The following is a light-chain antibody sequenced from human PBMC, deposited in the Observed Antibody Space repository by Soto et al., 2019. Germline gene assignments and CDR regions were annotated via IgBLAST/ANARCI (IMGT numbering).Light chain of an antibody. Sequence: EIVLTQSPGTLSLSPGERATLSCRASQSVSSSYLAWYQQKPGQAPRLLIYGASSRATGSPDRFSGSGSGTDFTLTISRLEHEDVAVYYCQQYGSTLLTFGGGTKVEIK. CDR1: QSVSSSY. CDR2: GAS. CDR3: QQYGSTLLT. J-gene: IGKJ4*01. V-gene: IGKV3-20*01.